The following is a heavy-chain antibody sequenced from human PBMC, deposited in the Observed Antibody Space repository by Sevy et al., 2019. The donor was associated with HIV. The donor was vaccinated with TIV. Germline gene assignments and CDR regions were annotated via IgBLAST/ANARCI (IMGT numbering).Heavy chain of an antibody. CDR2: IVVGRGKT. Sequence: ASVPVSCQASGFTFTSSAVQWVRQARGQRLEWIGWIVVGRGKTNYAKKFQERVTITRDMSTSTAYMELSSLRSEDTAVYYCAADQPRPTYYYYGMDVWGQGTTVIVSS. D-gene: IGHD6-6*01. V-gene: IGHV1-58*01. J-gene: IGHJ6*02. CDR1: GFTFTSSA. CDR3: AADQPRPTYYYYGMDV.